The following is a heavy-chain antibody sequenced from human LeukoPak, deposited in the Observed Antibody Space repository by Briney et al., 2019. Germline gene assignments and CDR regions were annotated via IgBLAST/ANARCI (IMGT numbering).Heavy chain of an antibody. CDR2: ISAYNGNT. CDR3: ARGVPLNFYYYYMDV. CDR1: GYTFTSYG. V-gene: IGHV1-18*01. Sequence: ASVKVSCKASGYTFTSYGISWVRQAPGQGLEWMGWISAYNGNTNYAQKLQGRVTMTTDTSTSTAYMELRSLRSDDTAVYHCARGVPLNFYYYYMDVWGKGTTVTVSS. D-gene: IGHD6-6*01. J-gene: IGHJ6*03.